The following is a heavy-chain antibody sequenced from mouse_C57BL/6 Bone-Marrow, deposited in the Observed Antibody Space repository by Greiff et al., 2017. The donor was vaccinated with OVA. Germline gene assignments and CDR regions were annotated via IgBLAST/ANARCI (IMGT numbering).Heavy chain of an antibody. CDR3: TGRGYSNPYYFDY. D-gene: IGHD2-5*01. CDR1: GFTFSNYW. Sequence: EVQGVESGGGLVQPGGSMKLSCVASGFTFSNYWMNWVRQSPEKGLEWVAQIRLKSDNYATHYAESVKGRFTISRDDSKSSVYLQMNNLRAEDTGSYYCTGRGYSNPYYFDYWGQGTTLTVSS. CDR2: IRLKSDNYAT. V-gene: IGHV6-3*01. J-gene: IGHJ2*01.